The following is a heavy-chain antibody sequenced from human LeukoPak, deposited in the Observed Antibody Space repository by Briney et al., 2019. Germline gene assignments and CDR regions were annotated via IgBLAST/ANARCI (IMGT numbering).Heavy chain of an antibody. Sequence: PSETLSLTCPVYGGSFSGYYWNWIRQPPGKGLEWIGEINHSGSTNYNPSLKSRVTISLDTSNNQFSLKLSSVTAADTAVYYCARGVVPTYYFDYWGQGTLVTVSS. CDR2: INHSGST. V-gene: IGHV4-34*01. D-gene: IGHD3-16*02. CDR1: GGSFSGYY. CDR3: ARGVVPTYYFDY. J-gene: IGHJ4*02.